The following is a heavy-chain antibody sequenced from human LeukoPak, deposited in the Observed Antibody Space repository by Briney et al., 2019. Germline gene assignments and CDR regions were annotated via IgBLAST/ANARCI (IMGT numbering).Heavy chain of an antibody. D-gene: IGHD3-9*01. CDR2: IKPSGSEK. V-gene: IGHV3-7*03. Sequence: GGSLRLSCEGSGFTFSNYWMTWVRQAPEKGLEWVANIKPSGSEKHYADSVEGRFTISRDNAKNSLYLQMSSLRAEDMALYYCAKGNSIFGPFDYWGQGTLVTVSS. CDR3: AKGNSIFGPFDY. J-gene: IGHJ4*02. CDR1: GFTFSNYW.